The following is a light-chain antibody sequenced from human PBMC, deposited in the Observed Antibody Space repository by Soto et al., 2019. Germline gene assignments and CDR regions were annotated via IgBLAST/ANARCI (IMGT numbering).Light chain of an antibody. J-gene: IGKJ4*01. CDR2: DVS. Sequence: EIVLTQSPATLSLSPGERATLSCRASQSVSSYLAWYQQKPGQAPRLLIYDVSNRATGIPARFSGSGSGTDFTLIISSLEPEDFAVYYCQQRSNWPLTFGGGTKVEIK. V-gene: IGKV3-11*01. CDR1: QSVSSY. CDR3: QQRSNWPLT.